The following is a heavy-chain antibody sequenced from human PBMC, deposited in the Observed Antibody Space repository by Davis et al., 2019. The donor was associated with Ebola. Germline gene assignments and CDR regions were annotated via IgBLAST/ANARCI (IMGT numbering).Heavy chain of an antibody. V-gene: IGHV3-21*01. CDR1: GFTFSSYA. CDR2: ISSSSSYI. CDR3: ARVPIVATIRADY. J-gene: IGHJ4*02. Sequence: GESLKISCAASGFTFSSYAMSWVRQAPGKGLEWVSSISSSSSYIYYADSVKGRFTISRDNAKNSLYLQMNSLRAEDTAVYYCARVPIVATIRADYWGQGTLVTVSS. D-gene: IGHD5-12*01.